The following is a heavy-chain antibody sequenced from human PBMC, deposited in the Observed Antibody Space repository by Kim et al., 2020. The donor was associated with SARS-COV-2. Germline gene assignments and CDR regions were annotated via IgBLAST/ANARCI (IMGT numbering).Heavy chain of an antibody. CDR3: AREIVELTSGGFDY. J-gene: IGHJ4*01. V-gene: IGHV3-72*01. Sequence: GGSLRLSCAASGFIFSDYYMDWARQAPGKGLEWVGRTRNKANTYNTAYAATVQGRFTISRDDSNNSLYLQMNSLKTEDTAVYYCAREIVELTSGGFDY. D-gene: IGHD1-26*01. CDR1: GFIFSDYY. CDR2: TRNKANTYNT.